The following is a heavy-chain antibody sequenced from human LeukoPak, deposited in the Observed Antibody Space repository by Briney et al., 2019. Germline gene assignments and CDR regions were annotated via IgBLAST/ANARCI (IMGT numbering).Heavy chain of an antibody. CDR1: GDSISTSNSY. Sequence: PSETLSLTCTVSGDSISTSNSYWGWVRQSPGKGLEWIGEISHDGETDYNPSLESRVTISVDRSNSHFSLKLNSVTAADTAIYYCARKIHSLAPGSSFGDYLDYWGQGILVTVSS. V-gene: IGHV4-39*02. D-gene: IGHD3-10*01. CDR3: ARKIHSLAPGSSFGDYLDY. CDR2: ISHDGET. J-gene: IGHJ4*02.